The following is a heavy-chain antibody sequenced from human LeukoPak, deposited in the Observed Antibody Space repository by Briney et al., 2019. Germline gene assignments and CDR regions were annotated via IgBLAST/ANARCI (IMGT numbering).Heavy chain of an antibody. CDR2: INSDGGST. V-gene: IGHV3-74*01. Sequence: GGSLRLSCAASGFTFSSYWMHWVRQAPGKGLVWVSRINSDGGSTTYADSVKGRFTISRDNAKKTLYLQMNSLRVEDTAVYYCVRDIGAVAGTDDYWAQGTLVTVSS. CDR3: VRDIGAVAGTDDY. CDR1: GFTFSSYW. J-gene: IGHJ4*02. D-gene: IGHD6-19*01.